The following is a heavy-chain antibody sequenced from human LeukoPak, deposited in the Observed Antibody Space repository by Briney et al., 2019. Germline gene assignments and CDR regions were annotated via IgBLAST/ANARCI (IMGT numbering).Heavy chain of an antibody. J-gene: IGHJ6*02. CDR1: GYTLTELS. CDR3: ARDPYSSGWYSYYYYYGMDV. D-gene: IGHD6-19*01. Sequence: ASVKVSCKVSGYTLTELSMHWVRRAPGQGLEWMGWISAYNGNTNYAQKLQGRVTMTTDTSTSTAYMELRSPRSDDTAVYYCARDPYSSGWYSYYYYYGMDVWGQGTTVTVSS. CDR2: ISAYNGNT. V-gene: IGHV1-18*01.